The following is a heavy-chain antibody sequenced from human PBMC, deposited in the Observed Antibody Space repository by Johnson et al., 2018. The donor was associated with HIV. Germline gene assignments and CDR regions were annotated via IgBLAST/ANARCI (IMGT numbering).Heavy chain of an antibody. CDR2: ISSSGSTI. CDR1: GFTFSSYE. CDR3: ARDNWNYEDALCDAFDI. Sequence: VQLVESGGGLVQPGGSLRLSCAASGFTFSSYEMNWVRQAPGKGLEWVSYISSSGSTIYYAYSVKGRFTISRDNAKNSLYLQMTSLRAEDTAVYYCARDNWNYEDALCDAFDIWCQGTMVTVSS. J-gene: IGHJ3*02. D-gene: IGHD1-7*01. V-gene: IGHV3-48*03.